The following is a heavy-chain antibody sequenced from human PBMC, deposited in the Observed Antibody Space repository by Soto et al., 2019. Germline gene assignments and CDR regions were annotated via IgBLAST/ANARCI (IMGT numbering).Heavy chain of an antibody. CDR3: VAGFGWYFRSGYMAG. V-gene: IGHV3-21*06. Sequence: ESGGGLVKPGGSLRLSCAASGFDFSPYSMNWVRQAPGEGLGWVSSINEDSSYIYYADSLRSRFTISRDNAQCSLNMQMSGLRAEDTTVDYCVAGFGWYFRSGYMAGWGDGATVTAS. CDR2: INEDSSYI. D-gene: IGHD3-3*01. CDR1: GFDFSPYS. J-gene: IGHJ6*03.